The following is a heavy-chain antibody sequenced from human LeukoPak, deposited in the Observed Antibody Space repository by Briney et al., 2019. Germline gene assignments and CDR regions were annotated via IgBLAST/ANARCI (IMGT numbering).Heavy chain of an antibody. V-gene: IGHV4-4*08. CDR1: GGSISSYY. J-gene: IGHJ6*03. CDR3: ARDGYYYYYMDV. CDR2: IYTSGST. Sequence: SETLSLTCTVSGGSISSYYWSWLRQPPGKGLEWVGRIYTSGSTNYNPSLKSRATISVDTSKNQFSLKLSSVTAADTAVYYCARDGYYYYYMDVWGKGTTVTISS.